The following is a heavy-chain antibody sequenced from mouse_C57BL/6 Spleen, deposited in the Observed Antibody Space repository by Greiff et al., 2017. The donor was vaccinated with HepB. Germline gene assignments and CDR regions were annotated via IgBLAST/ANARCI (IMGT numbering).Heavy chain of an antibody. V-gene: IGHV1-82*01. Sequence: VQLQQSGPELVKPGASVKISCKASGYAFSSSWMNWVKQSPGKGLEWIGRIYPGDGDTNYNGKFKGKATLTADKSSSTAYMQLSSLTSEDSAVYFCARSGDYDRDYYAMDYWGQGTSVTVSS. CDR3: ARSGDYDRDYYAMDY. D-gene: IGHD2-4*01. CDR2: IYPGDGDT. J-gene: IGHJ4*01. CDR1: GYAFSSSW.